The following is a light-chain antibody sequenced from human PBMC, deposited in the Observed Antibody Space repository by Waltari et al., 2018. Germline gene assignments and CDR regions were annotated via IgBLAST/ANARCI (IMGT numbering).Light chain of an antibody. J-gene: IGLJ3*02. Sequence: QAGLTQPPSLSTGLRQTATFTCTGNSNNVGYQGAAWLQQHPGRPPKLLSYRNNNRPSGISERFSASRSGNTASLTITGLQPEDEADYYCSAWDSSLTAWVFGGGTKLTVL. CDR2: RNN. CDR3: SAWDSSLTAWV. V-gene: IGLV10-54*01. CDR1: SNNVGYQG.